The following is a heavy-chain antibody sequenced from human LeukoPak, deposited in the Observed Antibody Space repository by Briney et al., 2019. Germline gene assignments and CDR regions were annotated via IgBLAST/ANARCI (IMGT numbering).Heavy chain of an antibody. CDR2: IIPIFGTA. J-gene: IGHJ3*02. Sequence: SVKVSCKASGGTFSSYAISWVRQAPGQGLEWMGGIIPIFGTANYAQKFQGRVTITADKSTSTAYMELSSLRSEDTAVYYCARVRYYGSDSISGAFDIWGQGTMVTVSS. D-gene: IGHD3-10*01. CDR3: ARVRYYGSDSISGAFDI. CDR1: GGTFSSYA. V-gene: IGHV1-69*06.